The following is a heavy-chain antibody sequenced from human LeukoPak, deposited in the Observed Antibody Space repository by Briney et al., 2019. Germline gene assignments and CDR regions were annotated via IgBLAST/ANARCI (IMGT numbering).Heavy chain of an antibody. CDR3: AKVGPGSDYHYGMDV. J-gene: IGHJ6*02. D-gene: IGHD3-10*01. V-gene: IGHV3-23*01. CDR2: ITISDGRS. Sequence: PGGSLRLSCAASGFTFSSYAMHWVRQAPGKGLEWVSAITISDGRSYYADSVKGRFAVSRDNSRNTLYLQMNSLRGEDTAVYYCAKVGPGSDYHYGMDVWGQGTTVTVSS. CDR1: GFTFSSYA.